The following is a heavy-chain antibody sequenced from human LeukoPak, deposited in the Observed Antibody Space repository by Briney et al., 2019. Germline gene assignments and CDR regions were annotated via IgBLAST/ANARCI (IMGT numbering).Heavy chain of an antibody. J-gene: IGHJ5*02. D-gene: IGHD3-10*01. CDR2: ISGSGGTT. V-gene: IGHV3-23*01. CDR1: GFTFSSYA. CDR3: ARDSRGSGGFDP. Sequence: GGSLRLSCAASGFTFSSYAMTWVRQAPGKGLEWVSVISGSGGTTYYADSVKGRFTISRDNSKNTLYLQMNSLRAEDTAVYYCARDSRGSGGFDPWGQGTLVTVSS.